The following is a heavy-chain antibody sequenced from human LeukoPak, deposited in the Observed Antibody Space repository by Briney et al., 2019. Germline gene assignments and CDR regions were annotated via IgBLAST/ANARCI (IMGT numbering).Heavy chain of an antibody. CDR1: GFTFSSYG. CDR3: AKATWQYPVS. D-gene: IGHD2-2*01. Sequence: GGSLRLSCAASGFTFSSYGMHWVRQAPGKGLEWVAVISYDGSNKYYADSVKGRFTISRDNSKNTLYLQMNSLRAEDTAVYYSAKATWQYPVSWGQGTLVTVSS. CDR2: ISYDGSNK. J-gene: IGHJ5*02. V-gene: IGHV3-30*18.